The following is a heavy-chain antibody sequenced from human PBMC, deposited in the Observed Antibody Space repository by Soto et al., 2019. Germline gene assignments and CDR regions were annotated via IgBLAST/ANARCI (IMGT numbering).Heavy chain of an antibody. CDR1: GYSFTSYW. Sequence: RGESLKISCKGSGYSFTSYWIGSVRQMPGKGLEWMGIIYPGDSDTRYSPSFQGQVTISADKSISTAYLQWSSLKASDTAMYYCARTSARFIVGATDAFDIWGQGTMVTVSS. V-gene: IGHV5-51*01. CDR2: IYPGDSDT. D-gene: IGHD1-26*01. J-gene: IGHJ3*02. CDR3: ARTSARFIVGATDAFDI.